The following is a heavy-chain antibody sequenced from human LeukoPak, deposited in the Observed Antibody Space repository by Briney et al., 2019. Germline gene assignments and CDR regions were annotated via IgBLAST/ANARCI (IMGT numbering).Heavy chain of an antibody. J-gene: IGHJ4*02. CDR2: IYHSGST. D-gene: IGHD6-13*01. CDR1: GGSFSGYY. V-gene: IGHV4-34*01. Sequence: SETLSLTCAVYGGSFSGYYWSWIRQPPGKGLEWIGEIYHSGSTNYNPSLKSRVSISVDKSKNQFSLKLSSVTAADTAVYYCARDRGIAAAGPRQGDYWGQGTLVTVSS. CDR3: ARDRGIAAAGPRQGDY.